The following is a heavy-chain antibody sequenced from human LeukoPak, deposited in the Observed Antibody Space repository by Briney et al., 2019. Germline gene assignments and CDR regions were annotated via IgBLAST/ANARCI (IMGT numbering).Heavy chain of an antibody. Sequence: SETLSLTCTVSGGSISSYYWSWIRQPPGKGLAWIGYIYYSGSTNYKPSLKSRVTISVDTSKNQFALKLSSVTAADTAVYYCARQAEVPAASSYYGMDVWGQGTTVTVSS. V-gene: IGHV4-59*08. D-gene: IGHD2-2*01. CDR1: GGSISSYY. CDR2: IYYSGST. J-gene: IGHJ6*02. CDR3: ARQAEVPAASSYYGMDV.